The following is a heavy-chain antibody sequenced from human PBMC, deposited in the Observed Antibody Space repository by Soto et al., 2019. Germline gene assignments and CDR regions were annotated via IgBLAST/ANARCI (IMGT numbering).Heavy chain of an antibody. CDR2: ISSNRGST. J-gene: IGHJ4*02. V-gene: IGHV3-64*01. D-gene: IGHD1-26*01. Sequence: EVQLVESGGGLVQPGGSLRLSCAASGFTFSSYAMHWVRQAPGKGLEYVSAISSNRGSTYYANSVKGRFTISRDNSKNTLYLQMGSLRAEDMAVYYCARDTKSGSYSLDYWGQGTLVTVSS. CDR3: ARDTKSGSYSLDY. CDR1: GFTFSSYA.